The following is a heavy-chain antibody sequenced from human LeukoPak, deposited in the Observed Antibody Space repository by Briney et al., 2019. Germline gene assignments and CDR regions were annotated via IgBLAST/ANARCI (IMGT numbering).Heavy chain of an antibody. CDR1: GGSISSGGYY. D-gene: IGHD6-13*01. J-gene: IGHJ4*02. V-gene: IGHV4-30-2*01. CDR3: ARGATKAAASFDY. Sequence: PSETLSLTCTVSGGSISSGGYYWSWIRQPPGKGLEWIGYIYHSGSTYYNPSLKSRVIISVDRSKNQFSLKLSSVTAADTAVYYCARGATKAAASFDYWGQGTLVTVSS. CDR2: IYHSGST.